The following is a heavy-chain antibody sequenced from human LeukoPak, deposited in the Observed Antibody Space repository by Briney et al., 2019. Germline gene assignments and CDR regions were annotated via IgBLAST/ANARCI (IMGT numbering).Heavy chain of an antibody. D-gene: IGHD6-6*01. CDR3: ARLWDSSSSLDY. CDR1: GGSISSYY. CDR2: IYYSGGT. V-gene: IGHV4-59*08. Sequence: SETLSLTCTVSGGSISSYYWTWIRQPPGKGLGLEWIGYIYYSGGTNYNPSLKSRVTISIDTSKNQVSLKLNSVTDADTAVYYCARLWDSSSSLDYWGQGTLVTVSS. J-gene: IGHJ4*02.